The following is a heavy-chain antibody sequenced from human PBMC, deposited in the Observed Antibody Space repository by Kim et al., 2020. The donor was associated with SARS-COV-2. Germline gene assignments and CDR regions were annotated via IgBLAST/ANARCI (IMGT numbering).Heavy chain of an antibody. CDR2: ISWNGGSI. V-gene: IGHV3-9*01. CDR3: AKDKEPGYLGGWSGGDTRRGMDV. CDR1: GFTFDDYA. Sequence: GGSLRLSCAASGFTFDDYAMHWVRQAPGKGLEWVAGISWNGGSIGYADSVKGRFTISRDNAKNSLYLQMNSLRAEDTALYYCAKDKEPGYLGGWSGGDTRRGMDVWGQGTTVTVSS. D-gene: IGHD6-19*01. J-gene: IGHJ6*02.